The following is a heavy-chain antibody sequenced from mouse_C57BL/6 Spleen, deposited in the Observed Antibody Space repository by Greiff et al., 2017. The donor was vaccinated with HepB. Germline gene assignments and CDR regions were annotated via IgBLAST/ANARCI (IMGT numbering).Heavy chain of an antibody. J-gene: IGHJ4*01. V-gene: IGHV1-26*01. Sequence: EVQLQQSGPELVKPGASVKISCKASGYTFTDYYMNWVKQSHGKSLEWIGDINPNNGGTSYNQKFKGKATLTVDKSSSTAYMELRSLTSEDSAVYYCARNGYGKRYYAMDYWGQGTSVTVSS. CDR3: ARNGYGKRYYAMDY. CDR2: INPNNGGT. CDR1: GYTFTDYY. D-gene: IGHD2-10*02.